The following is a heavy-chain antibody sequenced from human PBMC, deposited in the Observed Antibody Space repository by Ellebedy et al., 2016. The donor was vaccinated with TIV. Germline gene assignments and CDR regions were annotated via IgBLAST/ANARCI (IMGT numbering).Heavy chain of an antibody. CDR2: INHSGST. CDR1: GGSFSGYY. CDR3: ARDPTPRYCSSTSCYWFNP. V-gene: IGHV4-34*01. J-gene: IGHJ5*02. Sequence: SETLSLXXAVYGGSFSGYYWSWIRQPPGKGLEWIGEINHSGSTNYNPSPKSRVTISVDKSKNQFSLKLSSVTAADTAVYYCARDPTPRYCSSTSCYWFNPWGQGTLVTVSS. D-gene: IGHD2-2*01.